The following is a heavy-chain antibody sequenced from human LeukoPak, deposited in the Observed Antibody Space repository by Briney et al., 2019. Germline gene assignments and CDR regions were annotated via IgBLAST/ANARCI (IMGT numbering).Heavy chain of an antibody. CDR2: FHYSGST. CDR1: GASVSNYY. V-gene: IGHV4-59*08. Sequence: KPSETLSLTCRVSGASVSNYYWSWIRQSPGKGLEWIEFFHYSGSTNYNPSLNSRVTTSIDTSMNQLSLTLVSVTAADTAVYFCARHHDGGPKPRSDFWGLGVLVTVSS. CDR3: ARHHDGGPKPRSDF. D-gene: IGHD2-15*01. J-gene: IGHJ4*02.